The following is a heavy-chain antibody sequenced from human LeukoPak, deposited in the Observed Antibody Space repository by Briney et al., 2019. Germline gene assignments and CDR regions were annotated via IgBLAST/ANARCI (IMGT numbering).Heavy chain of an antibody. CDR2: ISAYNGNT. CDR3: ARDTDIVATITIDY. D-gene: IGHD5-12*01. CDR1: GYTFTSYG. J-gene: IGHJ4*02. Sequence: ASVTVSRKASGYTFTSYGISWVRQAPGQGLEWMGWISAYNGNTNYAQKLQGRVTMTTDTSTSTAYMELRSLRSDDTAVYYCARDTDIVATITIDYWGQGTLVTVSS. V-gene: IGHV1-18*01.